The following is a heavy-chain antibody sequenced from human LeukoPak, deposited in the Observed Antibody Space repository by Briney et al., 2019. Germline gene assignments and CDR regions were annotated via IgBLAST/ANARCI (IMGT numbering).Heavy chain of an antibody. J-gene: IGHJ4*02. V-gene: IGHV3-23*01. D-gene: IGHD6-13*01. CDR2: ISGSGGST. CDR3: AKSPAGSSWPSIDY. Sequence: GGSLRLSCAASGFTFSSYAMSWVRQAPGKGLECVSPISGSGGSTYYRDSVKGRFTVSRDNSKNTLYLQMNSLRAEDTAVYYCAKSPAGSSWPSIDYWGQGTLVTVSS. CDR1: GFTFSSYA.